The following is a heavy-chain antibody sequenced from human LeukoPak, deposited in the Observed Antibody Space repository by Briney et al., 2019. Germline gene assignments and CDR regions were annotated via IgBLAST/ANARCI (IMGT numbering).Heavy chain of an antibody. CDR1: GYTFTSYY. CDR3: ARGVERQQLDRNWFDP. D-gene: IGHD6-13*01. CDR2: INPSSGNT. V-gene: IGHV1-46*01. J-gene: IGHJ5*02. Sequence: GASVKVSCKASGYTFTSYYMHWVRQAPGQGLEWMGIINPSSGNTSYAQKFQGRVTMTRDTSTSTVYMELSSLRSEDTAVYYCARGVERQQLDRNWFDPWGQGTLVTVSS.